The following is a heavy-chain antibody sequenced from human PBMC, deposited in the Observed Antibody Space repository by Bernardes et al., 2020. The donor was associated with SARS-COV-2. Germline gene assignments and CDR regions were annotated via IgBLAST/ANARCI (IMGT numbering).Heavy chain of an antibody. Sequence: GGSLRLSCVASGFTFSKNAMTWVRQVPGKGLEWVSAISAIGGSTYYAESVKGRFTISRDNSKNTLYLQMNSLRAEDTAVYYCARAQWLVLMGDERGGLGWFDPWGQGTLVTVSS. CDR1: GFTFSKNA. CDR2: ISAIGGST. CDR3: ARAQWLVLMGDERGGLGWFDP. D-gene: IGHD6-19*01. V-gene: IGHV3-23*01. J-gene: IGHJ5*02.